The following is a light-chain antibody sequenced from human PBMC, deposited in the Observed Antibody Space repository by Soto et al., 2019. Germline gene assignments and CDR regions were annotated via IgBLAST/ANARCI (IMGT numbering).Light chain of an antibody. CDR3: QQGNNWPLT. J-gene: IGKJ2*01. V-gene: IGKV3-15*01. CDR1: QSISSE. CDR2: GAS. Sequence: EIVMTQSPATLSLSPGERAALSCRASQSISSELGWYQQKPGQPPRLLIYGASTRATGVPARFTGSESGSEFTLTISGLQSEDFAVYYCQQGNNWPLTFGQGTRLEI.